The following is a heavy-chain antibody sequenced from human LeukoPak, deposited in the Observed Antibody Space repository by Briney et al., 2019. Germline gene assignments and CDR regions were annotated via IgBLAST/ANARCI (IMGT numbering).Heavy chain of an antibody. Sequence: SETLSLTCSVSGASISPYYWTWIRQPAGKGLEWIGRLYPSGSSDYNPSLKSRVSISVGTSNNQFSLRVTSVTAADTAIYYCARDLSGSLYFDYWGQGILVTVSA. CDR3: ARDLSGSLYFDY. CDR2: LYPSGSS. J-gene: IGHJ4*02. V-gene: IGHV4-4*07. CDR1: GASISPYY. D-gene: IGHD3-10*01.